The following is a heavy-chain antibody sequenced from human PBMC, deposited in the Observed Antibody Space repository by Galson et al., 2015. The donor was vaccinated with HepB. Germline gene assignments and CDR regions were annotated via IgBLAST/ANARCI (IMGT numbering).Heavy chain of an antibody. Sequence: SVKVSCKASGYTFTSYGISWVRQAPGQGLEWMGWISAYNGNTNYAQKLQGRVTMTTDTSTSTAYMELRSLRSDDTAVYYCARDRAFCSSTSCYAFDYWGQGTLVTVSS. J-gene: IGHJ4*02. CDR1: GYTFTSYG. CDR2: ISAYNGNT. D-gene: IGHD2-2*01. CDR3: ARDRAFCSSTSCYAFDY. V-gene: IGHV1-18*04.